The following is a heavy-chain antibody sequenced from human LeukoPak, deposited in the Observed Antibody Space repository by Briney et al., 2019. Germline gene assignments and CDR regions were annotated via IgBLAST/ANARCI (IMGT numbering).Heavy chain of an antibody. J-gene: IGHJ4*02. CDR3: ASNSFYCSGGSCYWSN. Sequence: ASVKVSCKASGYTFTSYGISWVRQAPGQGLEWMGWISAYNGNTNYAQKFQGRVTMTRDTSISTAYMELSRLRSDDTAVYYCASNSFYCSGGSCYWSNWGQGTLVTVSS. CDR1: GYTFTSYG. D-gene: IGHD2-15*01. CDR2: ISAYNGNT. V-gene: IGHV1-18*01.